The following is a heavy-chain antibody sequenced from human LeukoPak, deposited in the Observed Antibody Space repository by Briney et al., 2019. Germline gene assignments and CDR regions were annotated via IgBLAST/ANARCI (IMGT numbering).Heavy chain of an antibody. CDR1: GGSFSGYY. CDR3: ARLSWGFDY. J-gene: IGHJ4*02. V-gene: IGHV4-34*01. Sequence: TPSETLSLTCAVYGGSFSGYYWSWIRQPPGKGLEWIGEINHSGSSNYNPSLKSRVTISVDTSKNQFSLKLSSVTAADTAVYYCARLSWGFDYRGQGALVTVSS. D-gene: IGHD3-16*01. CDR2: INHSGSS.